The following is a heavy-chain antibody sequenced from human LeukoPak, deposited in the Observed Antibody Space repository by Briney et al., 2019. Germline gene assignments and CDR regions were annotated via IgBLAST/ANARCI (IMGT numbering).Heavy chain of an antibody. CDR1: GGTFSSYA. Sequence: GASVKVSCKASGGTFSSYAISWVRQAPGQGLEWMGRIIPILGIANYAQKFQGRVTIAADKSTSTAYMELSSLRSEDTAVYYCANSGSYPDAFDIWGQGTMVTVSS. CDR2: IIPILGIA. V-gene: IGHV1-69*04. J-gene: IGHJ3*02. CDR3: ANSGSYPDAFDI. D-gene: IGHD1-26*01.